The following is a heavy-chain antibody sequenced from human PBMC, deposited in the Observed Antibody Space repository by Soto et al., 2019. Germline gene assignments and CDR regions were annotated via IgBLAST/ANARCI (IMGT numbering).Heavy chain of an antibody. CDR3: ASWRGAKVY. J-gene: IGHJ4*02. Sequence: EVQLVESGGGLVQPGGSLRLSCAASGFTFSSYSMNWVRQAPGKGLEWVSYISSSSSTIYYADSVKGRFTISRDNAKNSLYLQMNSLIDEDTAMYYCASWRGAKVYWGQGTLVTVSS. V-gene: IGHV3-48*02. CDR2: ISSSSSTI. D-gene: IGHD1-26*01. CDR1: GFTFSSYS.